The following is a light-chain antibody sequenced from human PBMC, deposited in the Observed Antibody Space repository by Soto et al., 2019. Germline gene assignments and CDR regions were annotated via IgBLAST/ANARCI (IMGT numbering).Light chain of an antibody. V-gene: IGKV3-11*01. CDR3: QPRSNWPPGLT. CDR2: DAS. J-gene: IGKJ4*01. CDR1: QSVSSY. Sequence: EIVLTQSPATLSLSPGERATLSCRASQSVSSYLAWYQQKPGQAPRLLIYDASNRATGIPARFSGSGSGTDFALTISSLETEDFAVYYCQPRSNWPPGLTFGGGTKVEIK.